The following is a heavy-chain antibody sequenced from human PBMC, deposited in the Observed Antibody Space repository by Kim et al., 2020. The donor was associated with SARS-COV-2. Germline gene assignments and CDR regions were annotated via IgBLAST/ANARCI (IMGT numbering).Heavy chain of an antibody. Sequence: GGSLRLSCAASGFTFSDYWMTWVRQAPGKGLEWVSSINQDGGEKYYVDSVRGRFTISRDNAKNLLYLQMDSLRAEDTAVYYCARDPDTAMPRSPLYWGQGTLVTVSS. D-gene: IGHD5-18*01. V-gene: IGHV3-7*01. CDR2: INQDGGEK. CDR3: ARDPDTAMPRSPLY. J-gene: IGHJ4*02. CDR1: GFTFSDYW.